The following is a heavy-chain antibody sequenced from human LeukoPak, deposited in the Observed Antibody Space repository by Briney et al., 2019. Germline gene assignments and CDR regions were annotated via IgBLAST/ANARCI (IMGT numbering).Heavy chain of an antibody. D-gene: IGHD6-6*01. CDR3: ARDSSSSGKGDY. CDR2: MKPNSGNT. CDR1: GYTFTSYD. J-gene: IGHJ4*02. Sequence: ASVKVSCKASGYTFTSYDINCVRQATGQGLEWMGWMKPNSGNTGYAQKFQGRVTMTRNTSISTAYMELSSLRSEDTGVYYCARDSSSSGKGDYWGQGTLVTVSS. V-gene: IGHV1-8*01.